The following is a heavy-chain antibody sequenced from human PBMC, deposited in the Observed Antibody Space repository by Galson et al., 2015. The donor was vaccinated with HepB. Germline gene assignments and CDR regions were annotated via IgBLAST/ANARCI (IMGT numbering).Heavy chain of an antibody. V-gene: IGHV3-30*03. D-gene: IGHD6-25*01. Sequence: SLRLSCAASGFTFSRYGMHWVRQAPGKGLEWVAVISYDGSNKYYADSVKGRFTISRDNSKNTLYLQMNSLRAEDTAVYYCATQRSPSLFDYWGQGTLVTVSS. CDR1: GFTFSRYG. J-gene: IGHJ4*02. CDR2: ISYDGSNK. CDR3: ATQRSPSLFDY.